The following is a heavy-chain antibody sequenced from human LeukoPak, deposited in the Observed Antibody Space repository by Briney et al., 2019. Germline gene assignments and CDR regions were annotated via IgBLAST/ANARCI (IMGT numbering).Heavy chain of an antibody. Sequence: GGPLKLSCEASGFTFDDYGMSWVRHPPGRGLEWVSGINRNGGSTDYADSVKGRFTISRDNAKNSHFLQMNSLRVEDTALYYCARGFRNGPFDCWGQGTLVTVSS. CDR1: GFTFDDYG. J-gene: IGHJ4*02. D-gene: IGHD2-8*01. CDR2: INRNGGST. V-gene: IGHV3-20*04. CDR3: ARGFRNGPFDC.